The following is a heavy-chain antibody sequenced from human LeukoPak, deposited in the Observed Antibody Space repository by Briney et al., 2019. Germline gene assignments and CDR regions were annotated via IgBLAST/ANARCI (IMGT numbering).Heavy chain of an antibody. V-gene: IGHV4-59*08. Sequence: KSSETLSLTCAVSGGSISTYYWNWTRQPPGKGLEWIGYIYNTGSTIYNPSLKSRVTISVDTSKNQFSLRLSSVTAADTAVYYCARIAVAATGYNWFDPWGQGTLVTVSS. CDR1: GGSISTYY. D-gene: IGHD6-19*01. CDR3: ARIAVAATGYNWFDP. CDR2: IYNTGST. J-gene: IGHJ5*02.